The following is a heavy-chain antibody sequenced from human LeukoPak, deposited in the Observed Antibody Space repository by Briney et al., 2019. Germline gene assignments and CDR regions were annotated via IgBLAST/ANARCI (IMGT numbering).Heavy chain of an antibody. CDR3: AHSIVVVPAAIGWFDP. D-gene: IGHD2-2*02. J-gene: IGHJ5*02. V-gene: IGHV2-5*01. CDR2: SYWNDDN. CDR1: GFSLSTSGGG. Sequence: SGPTLVNPTRALTLTCTFSGFSLSTSGGGVGWIRQPPEKALEWLALSYWNDDNLYSPSLKSRLTITNDTSKHQVVLTMTNMDPVDTATYYCAHSIVVVPAAIGWFDPWGQGTLVTVSS.